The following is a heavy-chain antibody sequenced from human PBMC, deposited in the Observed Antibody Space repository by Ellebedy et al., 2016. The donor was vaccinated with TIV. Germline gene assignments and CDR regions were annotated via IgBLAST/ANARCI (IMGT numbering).Heavy chain of an antibody. CDR2: TGGGDNL. CDR1: GFKFRSYA. Sequence: GESLKISCAAPGFKFRSYAMTWVRQAPGKGLEWVSTTGGGDNLFYADSVTGRFTISRDNSKNTLSLQMNSLRADDTAVYYCARLGYRSSWFDYWGQGALVTVSS. J-gene: IGHJ4*02. D-gene: IGHD6-13*01. V-gene: IGHV3-23*01. CDR3: ARLGYRSSWFDY.